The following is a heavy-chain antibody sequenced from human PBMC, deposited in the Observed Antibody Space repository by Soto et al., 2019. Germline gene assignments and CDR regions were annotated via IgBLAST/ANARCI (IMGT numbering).Heavy chain of an antibody. D-gene: IGHD3-3*01. CDR1: GFTFSSYA. V-gene: IGHV3-30-3*01. CDR2: ISYDGSNK. Sequence: GGSLRLSCAASGFTFSSYAMHWVRQAPGKGLEWVAVISYDGSNKYYADSVKGRFTISRDNSKNTLYLQMNSLRAEDTAVYYCARDPGDFWSGLNWFDPWGQGTLVTVSS. J-gene: IGHJ5*02. CDR3: ARDPGDFWSGLNWFDP.